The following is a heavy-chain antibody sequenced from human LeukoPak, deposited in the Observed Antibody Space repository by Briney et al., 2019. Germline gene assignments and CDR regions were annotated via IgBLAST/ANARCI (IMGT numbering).Heavy chain of an antibody. CDR3: ASDDYFGFRLDV. D-gene: IGHD2/OR15-2a*01. Sequence: GGSLRLSCAASGFTFSSYGMHWVRQAPGKGLEWVAFIRYDGSNKYYADSVKGRFTISRDNSKNTLYLQMNSLRAEDTAVYYCASDDYFGFRLDVWGKGTTVTISS. J-gene: IGHJ6*04. CDR1: GFTFSSYG. CDR2: IRYDGSNK. V-gene: IGHV3-30*02.